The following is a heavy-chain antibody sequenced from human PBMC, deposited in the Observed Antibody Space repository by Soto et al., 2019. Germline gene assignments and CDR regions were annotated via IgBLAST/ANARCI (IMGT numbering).Heavy chain of an antibody. CDR2: IIPLFGTP. Sequence: QVQLVQSGAEVKKPGSSVKVSCKGSGNMFNRYAHIWVRQAPGQGLEWMGGIIPLFGTPYYAQKFQGRVRITADESTSTVHMELSSVTSEDTAVYYCAREDGERYYDWLSNPYYYGMAVWGQGTTVSVS. CDR3: AREDGERYYDWLSNPYYYGMAV. CDR1: GNMFNRYA. J-gene: IGHJ6*02. V-gene: IGHV1-69*01. D-gene: IGHD3-9*01.